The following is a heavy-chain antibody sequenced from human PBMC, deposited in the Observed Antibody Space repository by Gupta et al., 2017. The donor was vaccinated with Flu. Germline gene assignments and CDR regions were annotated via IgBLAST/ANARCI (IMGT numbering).Heavy chain of an antibody. D-gene: IGHD2-15*01. Sequence: EVQLVDSGGGLVKPGGSPRLYCGALGFSFRNYTFHGVRQSPGKRLVLVSSMSSSGDYIFYADSLRGRFTISRDNAKNSLFLQMNGLRAEDTAVYYCTRSACSGGNCYSFCDYWGQGTLVTVSS. CDR3: TRSACSGGNCYSFCDY. V-gene: IGHV3-21*01. CDR2: MSSSGDYI. J-gene: IGHJ4*02. CDR1: GFSFRNYT.